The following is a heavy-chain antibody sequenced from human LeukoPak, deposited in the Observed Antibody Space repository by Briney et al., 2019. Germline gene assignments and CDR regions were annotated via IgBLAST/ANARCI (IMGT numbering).Heavy chain of an antibody. D-gene: IGHD3-3*01. CDR1: GGSISSSSYY. Sequence: SETLSLTCTVSGGSISSSSYYWGWIRQPPGKGLEWIGSIYYSGSTYYNPSLKSRVTISVDTSKNQFSLKPSSVTAADTAVYYCARTPVLRFLEWSTTTGYFDYWGQGTLVTVSS. CDR3: ARTPVLRFLEWSTTTGYFDY. J-gene: IGHJ4*02. V-gene: IGHV4-39*07. CDR2: IYYSGST.